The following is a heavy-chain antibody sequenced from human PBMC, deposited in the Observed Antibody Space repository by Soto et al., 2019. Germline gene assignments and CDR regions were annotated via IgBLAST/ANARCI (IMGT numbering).Heavy chain of an antibody. D-gene: IGHD3-3*01. Sequence: PGGSLRLSCAASGFTFSSYAMSWVRQAPGKGLEWVSAISGSGGSTYYADSVKGRFTISRDNSKNTLYLQMNSLRAEDTAVYYCAKEPVFLEWLLSHFDYWGQGTLVTVSS. CDR2: ISGSGGST. CDR1: GFTFSSYA. CDR3: AKEPVFLEWLLSHFDY. J-gene: IGHJ4*02. V-gene: IGHV3-23*01.